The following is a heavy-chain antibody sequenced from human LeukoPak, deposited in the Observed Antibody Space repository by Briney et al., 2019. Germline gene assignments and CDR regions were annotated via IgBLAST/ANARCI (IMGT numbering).Heavy chain of an antibody. D-gene: IGHD6-19*01. V-gene: IGHV3-23*01. CDR1: GFTFSIYA. Sequence: SGGSLRLSCAASGFTFSIYAMSWVRQAPGKGLEWVSLINNGADNTYYADSVKGRFTFARDISKNTLYLQMNSLRVEDTAVYYCARMVTGWPNWIDPWGQGTLVTVSS. CDR2: INNGADNT. CDR3: ARMVTGWPNWIDP. J-gene: IGHJ5*02.